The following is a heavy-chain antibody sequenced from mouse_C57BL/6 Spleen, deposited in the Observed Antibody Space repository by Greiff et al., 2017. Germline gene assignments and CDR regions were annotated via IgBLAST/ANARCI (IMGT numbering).Heavy chain of an antibody. CDR2: ISYDGSN. D-gene: IGHD3-2*02. Sequence: EVQVVESGPGLVKPSQSLSLTCSVTGYSITSGYYWNWIRPFPGNKLEWMGYISYDGSNDSNPSLKNRISITRATSKNPFFLKLNSVTTEDTATYYGARCVSGYSCDYWGQGTTLTVSS. CDR1: GYSITSGYY. J-gene: IGHJ2*01. V-gene: IGHV3-6*01. CDR3: ARCVSGYSCDY.